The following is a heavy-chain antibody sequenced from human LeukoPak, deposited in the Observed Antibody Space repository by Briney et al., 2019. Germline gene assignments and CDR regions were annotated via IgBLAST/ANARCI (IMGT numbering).Heavy chain of an antibody. D-gene: IGHD5-24*01. Sequence: SETLSLTCTVSGDSITDSISNYYWSWIRQPPGKGLEWIGYIYYSWSTNYNPSLKSRVSISVDTSKNQFSLKLSSVTAADAAVYYCARVRDAYNSIDFDYWGQGTLVTVSS. CDR2: IYYSWST. J-gene: IGHJ4*02. V-gene: IGHV4-61*01. CDR3: ARVRDAYNSIDFDY. CDR1: GDSITDSISNYY.